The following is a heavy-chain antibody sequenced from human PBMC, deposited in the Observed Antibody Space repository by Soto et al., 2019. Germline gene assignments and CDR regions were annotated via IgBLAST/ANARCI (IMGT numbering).Heavy chain of an antibody. V-gene: IGHV3-49*03. J-gene: IGHJ4*02. Sequence: SLRLSCTTSGFTFADYAVTCFRHAAGKWLEWVGFIRSKGYGGTTEYAASVTGRFTISRDDSKSIAYLQMNSLKTEDTAVYYCAKDGRLAGVPRYELDLEYWGQGTLVTVS. CDR1: GFTFADYA. D-gene: IGHD2-2*01. CDR2: IRSKGYGGTT. CDR3: AKDGRLAGVPRYELDLEY.